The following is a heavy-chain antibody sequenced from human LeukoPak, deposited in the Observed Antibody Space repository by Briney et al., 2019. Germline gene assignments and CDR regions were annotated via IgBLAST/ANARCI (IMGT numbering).Heavy chain of an antibody. V-gene: IGHV3-23*01. CDR3: AKGSDFDWFAFDN. CDR1: GFTFRSYA. J-gene: IGHJ4*02. D-gene: IGHD3-9*01. Sequence: PGGSLRLPCAASGFTFRSYAMTWVRQAPGKGLGWVSAIGGGSGDTTYYADSVKGRFTISRDNSKNTLNLQMNSLRAEDTAVYYCAKGSDFDWFAFDNWGQGTLVTVSS. CDR2: IGGGSGDTT.